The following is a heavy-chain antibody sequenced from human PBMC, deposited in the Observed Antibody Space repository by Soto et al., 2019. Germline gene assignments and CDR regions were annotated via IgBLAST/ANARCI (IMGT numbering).Heavy chain of an antibody. Sequence: SVKVSCKASGFTFTSSAVQWVRQARGQRLEWIGWIVVGSGNTNYAQKFQERVTITRDMSTSTAYMELSSLRSEDTAVYYCAADLFYSSSPAPYWYFDLWGRGTLVTVSS. V-gene: IGHV1-58*01. CDR2: IVVGSGNT. CDR1: GFTFTSSA. CDR3: AADLFYSSSPAPYWYFDL. D-gene: IGHD6-13*01. J-gene: IGHJ2*01.